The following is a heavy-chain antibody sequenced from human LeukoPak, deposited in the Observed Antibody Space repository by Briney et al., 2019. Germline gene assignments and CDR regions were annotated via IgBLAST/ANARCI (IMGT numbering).Heavy chain of an antibody. V-gene: IGHV4-4*02. Sequence: SGTLSLTCAVSGGSISSSNWWSWVRQPPGKGLEWIGEIYHTGSTYSNPSLKSRVTISVDTSKNQFSLSLTSVTAADTAVYYCARVAGVEVAPATSYWGQGTLVTVSS. CDR3: ARVAGVEVAPATSY. J-gene: IGHJ4*02. CDR2: IYHTGST. D-gene: IGHD2-15*01. CDR1: GGSISSSNW.